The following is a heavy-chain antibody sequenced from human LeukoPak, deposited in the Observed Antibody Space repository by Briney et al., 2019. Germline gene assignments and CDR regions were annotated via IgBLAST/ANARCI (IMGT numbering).Heavy chain of an antibody. CDR3: TADPYYDSSGPPRWFDP. V-gene: IGHV1-58*01. Sequence: GASVKVSCKASGFTFTSSAVQWVRQARGQRLEWIGWIVVGSGDTNYAQKFQERVTITRDMSTSTAYMELSSLRSEDTAVYSCTADPYYDSSGPPRWFDPWGQGTLVTVSS. J-gene: IGHJ5*02. CDR2: IVVGSGDT. D-gene: IGHD3-22*01. CDR1: GFTFTSSA.